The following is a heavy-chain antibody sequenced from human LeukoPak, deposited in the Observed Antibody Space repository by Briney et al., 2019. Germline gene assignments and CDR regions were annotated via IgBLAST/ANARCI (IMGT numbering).Heavy chain of an antibody. D-gene: IGHD1-26*01. Sequence: PSETLSLTCTVSGGSISSGDYYWNWIRQPPGKGLEWIGYIYYSGSTNYNPSLKSRVTISVDTSKNQFSLKLSSVTAADTAVYYCARVSGGTYPDYWGQGTLVTVSP. CDR1: GGSISSGDYY. CDR2: IYYSGST. V-gene: IGHV4-61*08. CDR3: ARVSGGTYPDY. J-gene: IGHJ4*02.